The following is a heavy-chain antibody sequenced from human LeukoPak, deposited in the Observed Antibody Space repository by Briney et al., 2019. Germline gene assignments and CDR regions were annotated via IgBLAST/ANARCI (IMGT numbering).Heavy chain of an antibody. CDR3: VRDFSAGI. CDR1: GFTFSSYA. Sequence: GGSLRPSCAASGFTFSSYAMTWVRQAPGKGLEWVSGINSGETTYYADSVKGRFTISKDNSKNTLYLQMNSLRAEDTAVYYCVRDFSAGIWGQGTLVTVSS. CDR2: INSGETT. V-gene: IGHV3-23*01. D-gene: IGHD1-1*01. J-gene: IGHJ4*02.